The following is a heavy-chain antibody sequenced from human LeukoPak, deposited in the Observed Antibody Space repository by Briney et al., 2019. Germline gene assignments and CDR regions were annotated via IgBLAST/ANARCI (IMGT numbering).Heavy chain of an antibody. J-gene: IGHJ4*02. CDR2: ISGSGGTA. CDR1: GFTFSSYW. D-gene: IGHD3-22*01. V-gene: IGHV3-23*01. Sequence: GGSLRLSCAASGFTFSSYWMHWVRQAPGKGLEWVSAISGSGGTAYYADSVKGRFTIPRDNSKNTLYLQMNSLRAEDTAVYYCAKKGYYDGSGYYMYYFDHWGQGTLVTVSS. CDR3: AKKGYYDGSGYYMYYFDH.